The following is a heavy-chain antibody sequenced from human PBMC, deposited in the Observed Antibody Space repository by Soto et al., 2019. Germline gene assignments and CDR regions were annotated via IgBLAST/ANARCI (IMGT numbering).Heavy chain of an antibody. J-gene: IGHJ3*02. CDR1: GYTFTSYY. CDR3: ARALVLMGNIVVVVAARNDAFDI. CDR2: INPSGGST. V-gene: IGHV1-46*03. D-gene: IGHD2-15*01. Sequence: ASVKVSCKASGYTFTSYYMHWVRQAPGQGLEWMGIINPSGGSTSYAQKFQGRVTMTRDTSTSTVYMELSSLRSEDTAVYYCARALVLMGNIVVVVAARNDAFDIWGQGTMVTVSS.